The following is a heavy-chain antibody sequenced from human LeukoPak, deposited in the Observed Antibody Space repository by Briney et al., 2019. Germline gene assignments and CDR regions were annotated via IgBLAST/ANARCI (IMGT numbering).Heavy chain of an antibody. CDR2: INYSGST. V-gene: IGHV4-39*01. CDR3: VSVRRGNRIDY. D-gene: IGHD3-10*01. CDR1: GGSISSTGYY. Sequence: KPSETLSLTCTVSGGSISSTGYYWDWIRRPPGKGLEWIGEINYSGSTNYNVSLRSRVTMSVDTSKSQFSLNLRSVTAADTAVYYCVSVRRGNRIDYWGQGTLVTVSS. J-gene: IGHJ4*02.